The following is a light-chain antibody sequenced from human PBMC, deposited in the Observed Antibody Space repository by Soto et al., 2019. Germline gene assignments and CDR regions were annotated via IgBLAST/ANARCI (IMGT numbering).Light chain of an antibody. Sequence: DIQMTQSPSNLSGSVGDRVTITCRASQSISSYLNWYQQKPGKAPKRLIYAASSLQSGVPSRFSGSGSGTEFTLTISSLQPDDFATYYCQQYNTYSRTFGQGTKVDIK. CDR2: AAS. CDR3: QQYNTYSRT. J-gene: IGKJ1*01. CDR1: QSISSY. V-gene: IGKV1-5*01.